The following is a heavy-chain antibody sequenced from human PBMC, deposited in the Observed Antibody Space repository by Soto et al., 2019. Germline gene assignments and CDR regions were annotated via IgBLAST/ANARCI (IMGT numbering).Heavy chain of an antibody. V-gene: IGHV3-74*01. Sequence: PGGSLRLSCAASGVTFDTYWVNWVRQAQGKGPEWLSGINSDGTISSYADSVKGRFTISRDNARNTLSLQMNSLRADDTAVYYCARLSGDHSAFFSYGMDAWGQGTTVTVSS. CDR2: INSDGTIS. CDR1: GVTFDTYW. D-gene: IGHD2-21*01. J-gene: IGHJ6*02. CDR3: ARLSGDHSAFFSYGMDA.